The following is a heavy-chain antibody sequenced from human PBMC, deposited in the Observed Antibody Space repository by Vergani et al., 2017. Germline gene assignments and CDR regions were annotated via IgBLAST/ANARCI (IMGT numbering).Heavy chain of an antibody. V-gene: IGHV3-23*01. CDR1: GFTFNHYA. J-gene: IGHJ6*02. D-gene: IGHD5-12*01. CDR3: AKANPRNSGYDYLYYYHAMDV. CDR2: ISGSGGST. Sequence: EVQLLESGGDLVQPGGSLRLSCAASGFTFNHYAMNWVRAAPGKGLEWVSGISGSGGSTYYAGSVKGRFTFSRDSSQNTLYLQMNSLGAGDTAVYYCAKANPRNSGYDYLYYYHAMDVWGQGTTVTVSS.